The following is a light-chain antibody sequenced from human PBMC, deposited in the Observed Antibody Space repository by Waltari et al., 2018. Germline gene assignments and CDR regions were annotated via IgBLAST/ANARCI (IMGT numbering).Light chain of an antibody. CDR2: KVS. CDR1: QSLVSRDGNTY. Sequence: DVVMTQSPLSLPVTLGQPASISCRSSQSLVSRDGNTYFKWFQQRPGQSPRRLFYKVSNRDSGVPDRFSGSGSGTDFTLRISRVEAEDVGVYYCMQGTHWPWTFGQGTKVEIK. CDR3: MQGTHWPWT. J-gene: IGKJ1*01. V-gene: IGKV2-30*01.